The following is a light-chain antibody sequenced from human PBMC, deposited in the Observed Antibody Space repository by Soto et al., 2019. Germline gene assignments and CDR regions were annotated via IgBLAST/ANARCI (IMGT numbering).Light chain of an antibody. J-gene: IGKJ5*01. CDR3: QQYGSSQIT. V-gene: IGKV3-20*01. CDR2: DAS. CDR1: QSVTSTH. Sequence: EIVLTQSPGTLSLSPGERATLSCRASQSVTSTHLAWYQQKPGQAPRLLIYDASTRATGIPDRFSGSGSGTDFTLTISRLEPEDFAVYYCQQYGSSQITFGQGTRLEIK.